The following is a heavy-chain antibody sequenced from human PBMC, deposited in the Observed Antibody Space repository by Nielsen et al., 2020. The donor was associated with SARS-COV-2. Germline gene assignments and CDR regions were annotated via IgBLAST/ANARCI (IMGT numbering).Heavy chain of an antibody. CDR1: GFTFSYYW. CDR3: ARDPYTKVFDI. J-gene: IGHJ3*02. D-gene: IGHD3-16*01. Sequence: GESLKISCAASGFTFSYYWMFWRRQAPGEGLERVASIKEDGSVTNSLDSVEGRFIISRDNAKNSLFLQMSSLRADDTAVYYCARDPYTKVFDIWGQGTMVTVSS. V-gene: IGHV3-7*03. CDR2: IKEDGSVT.